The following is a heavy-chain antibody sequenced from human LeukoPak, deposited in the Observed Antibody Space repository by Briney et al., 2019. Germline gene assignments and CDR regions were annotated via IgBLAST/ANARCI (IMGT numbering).Heavy chain of an antibody. CDR1: GFTFSSSA. CDR2: INAGSGGI. D-gene: IGHD6-6*01. CDR3: AKAGSAWYYFDF. J-gene: IGHJ4*02. Sequence: PGGSLRLSSAASGFTFSSSAMNWIRHSPGKGLEWVSGINAGSGGIYYADSVRGRFTISRDNSKNTLSLLINSLRAEDMGVYYCAKAGSAWYYFDFWGQGTLVTVSS. V-gene: IGHV3-23*01.